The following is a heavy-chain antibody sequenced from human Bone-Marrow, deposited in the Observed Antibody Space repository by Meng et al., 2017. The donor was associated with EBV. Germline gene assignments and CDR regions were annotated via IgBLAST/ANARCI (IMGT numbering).Heavy chain of an antibody. Sequence: EAGAGMLRPPGTLSPPCAVYGGSFSGYYWSWIRQPPGKRLEWIGEINHSGSTNHNPSLRSRVTISVDTSKNQFSLKLSSVTAADTAVYYCARQSARQLVPYYWGQGTLVTVSS. J-gene: IGHJ4*02. V-gene: IGHV4-34*01. CDR2: INHSGST. D-gene: IGHD6-6*01. CDR1: GGSFSGYY. CDR3: ARQSARQLVPYY.